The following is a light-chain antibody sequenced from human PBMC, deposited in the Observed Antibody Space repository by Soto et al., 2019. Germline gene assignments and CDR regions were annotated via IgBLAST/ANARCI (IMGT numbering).Light chain of an antibody. Sequence: QSVLTQPASVSGSPGESITISCTGTRSDVGSYNSIAWYQQHPGKAPRVMIFEVTKQPSGISNRFSGSKSGSTASLTISGLQAEDEADYFCSSYTSSSTVVFGGGTKLTVL. V-gene: IGLV2-14*02. CDR2: EVT. J-gene: IGLJ2*01. CDR1: RSDVGSYNS. CDR3: SSYTSSSTVV.